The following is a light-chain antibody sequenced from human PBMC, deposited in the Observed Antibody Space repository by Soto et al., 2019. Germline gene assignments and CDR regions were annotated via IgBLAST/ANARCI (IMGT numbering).Light chain of an antibody. CDR3: SSYATHTTLGV. J-gene: IGLJ1*01. Sequence: QSALTQPASVSGSPGQSITISCTGTSSDVGDYNSLSWYQQYPGKAPKLLIYDVSNRPLRVSNRFSAAKSGTTASLTISGLQAEDEADYYCSSYATHTTLGVCGTGTKVTVL. CDR1: SSDVGDYNS. CDR2: DVS. V-gene: IGLV2-14*01.